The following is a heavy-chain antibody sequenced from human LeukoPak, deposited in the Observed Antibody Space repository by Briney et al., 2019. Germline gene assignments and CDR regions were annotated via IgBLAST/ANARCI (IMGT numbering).Heavy chain of an antibody. D-gene: IGHD2-2*01. CDR3: ARDALYCSSTSCYRYWYFDL. Sequence: NPSETLSLTCTVSGGSISSYYWSWIRQPPGKGLEWIGYIYYSGSTNYNPSLKSRVTISVDTSKNQFSLKLSSVTAADTAVYYCARDALYCSSTSCYRYWYFDLWGRGTLVTVSS. J-gene: IGHJ2*01. CDR2: IYYSGST. CDR1: GGSISSYY. V-gene: IGHV4-59*12.